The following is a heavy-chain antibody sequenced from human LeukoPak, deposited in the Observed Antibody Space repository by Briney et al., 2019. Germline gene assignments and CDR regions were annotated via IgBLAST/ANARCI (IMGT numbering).Heavy chain of an antibody. D-gene: IGHD6-13*01. Sequence: QPSETLSLTCAVSGGSISSNNWWIWVRQSPEKGLEWIGEIYHDGSTNYNPSLKSRVTISVDTSKNQFSLKLSSVTAADTAVYYCARLVRKQQLLDAFDIWGQGTMVTVSS. V-gene: IGHV4-4*02. CDR3: ARLVRKQQLLDAFDI. CDR2: IYHDGST. J-gene: IGHJ3*02. CDR1: GGSISSNNW.